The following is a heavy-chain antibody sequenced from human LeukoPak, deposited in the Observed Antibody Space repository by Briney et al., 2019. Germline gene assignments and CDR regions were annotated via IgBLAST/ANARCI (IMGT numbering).Heavy chain of an antibody. V-gene: IGHV3-30-3*01. D-gene: IGHD4-11*01. Sequence: GRSLRLSCAASGFTFSSYAMHWVRQAPGKGLEWVAFISYDGSDKYYADSVKGRFTISRDNSKNTLYLQMNSLRAEDTAVYYCARDRSTVTNYFDYWGQGTLVTVSS. CDR3: ARDRSTVTNYFDY. CDR2: ISYDGSDK. J-gene: IGHJ4*02. CDR1: GFTFSSYA.